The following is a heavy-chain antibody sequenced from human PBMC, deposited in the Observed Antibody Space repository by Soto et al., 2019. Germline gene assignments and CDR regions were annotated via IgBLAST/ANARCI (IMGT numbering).Heavy chain of an antibody. V-gene: IGHV3-30-3*01. CDR3: ARPGSGYDVLTGHYFYYYHAMDV. D-gene: IGHD3-9*01. CDR2: MSHDGSST. J-gene: IGHJ6*02. Sequence: QVQLVDSGGGVVQPGRSLRLSCTTSGFLFNTYAMHWVRHAPGKGLEWVAVMSHDGSSTFYADSVKGRFTISRDNSKNTLYLQMNSLRTEDTAVYYCARPGSGYDVLTGHYFYYYHAMDVWGQGTTVTVSS. CDR1: GFLFNTYA.